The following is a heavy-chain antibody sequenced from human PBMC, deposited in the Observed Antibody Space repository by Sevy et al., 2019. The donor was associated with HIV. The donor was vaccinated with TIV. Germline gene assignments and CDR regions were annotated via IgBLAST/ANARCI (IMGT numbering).Heavy chain of an antibody. V-gene: IGHV3-30*02. CDR1: GFSYSSYG. D-gene: IGHD2-21*01. CDR2: IQYDGSNK. Sequence: GSLRLSCAASGFSYSSYGMHWVRQAPGKGLEWVAYIQYDGSNKDYADSVKGRFTISRDNSKNTLDLQMNSLRVEDTAVFYCVKEGGGEGGDHWGQGTLVTVSS. J-gene: IGHJ4*02. CDR3: VKEGGGEGGDH.